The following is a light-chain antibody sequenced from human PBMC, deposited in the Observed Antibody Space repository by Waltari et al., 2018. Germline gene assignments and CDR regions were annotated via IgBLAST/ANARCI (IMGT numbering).Light chain of an antibody. J-gene: IGLJ1*01. CDR2: EVS. V-gene: IGLV2-14*01. CDR3: NSYTRNSLFV. Sequence: QSALTQPASVSGSLGHSITISSPGTSIYIVSYTYFPLYQQYPGQAPRIIISEVSNRPSGISIRFSGSKSGNTASLTISGLQAEDEADYYCNSYTRNSLFVFGSGTKVTVL. CDR1: SIYIVSYTY.